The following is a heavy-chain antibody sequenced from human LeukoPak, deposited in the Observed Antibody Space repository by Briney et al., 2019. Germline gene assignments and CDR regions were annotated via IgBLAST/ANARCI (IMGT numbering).Heavy chain of an antibody. V-gene: IGHV5-51*01. Sequence: GASLKISCQGSGTIFTNYWIAWVRQLPGKGLECMGIIYDGDTRYSPSFLGQVTISADKSISTAYLQWSSLKASDTAIYYCARLGLSHSAGIDYWGQGTLVTVSS. CDR2: IYDGDT. CDR3: ARLGLSHSAGIDY. CDR1: GTIFTNYW. J-gene: IGHJ4*02. D-gene: IGHD3-3*02.